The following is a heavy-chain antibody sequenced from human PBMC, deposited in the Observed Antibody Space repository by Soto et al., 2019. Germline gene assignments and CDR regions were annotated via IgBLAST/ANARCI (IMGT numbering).Heavy chain of an antibody. CDR3: VKDALTTVAYYFDY. J-gene: IGHJ4*02. CDR1: GFRFYDYG. V-gene: IGHV3-9*01. CDR2: ISRDSRSI. Sequence: PWGSLRLSCEVSGFRFYDYGIHFFRQSPGKGLEWIAGISRDSRSISYGASMKGRFTISRDNAKNSLYLQLNSLRADDTAFYYCVKDALTTVAYYFDYWGQGALVTVSS. D-gene: IGHD4-17*01.